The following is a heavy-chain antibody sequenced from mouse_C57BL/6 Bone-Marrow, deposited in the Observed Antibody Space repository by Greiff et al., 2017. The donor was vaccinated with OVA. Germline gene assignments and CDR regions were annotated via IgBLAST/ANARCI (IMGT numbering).Heavy chain of an antibody. CDR2: IWSGGST. V-gene: IGHV2-2*01. J-gene: IGHJ4*01. CDR1: GFSFTSYG. CDR3: ARKAMDD. Sequence: VQLQQSGPGLVQPSQCLSISCTVSGFSFTSYGVHWVRQSPGKGLEWLGVIWSGGSTDYNAAFISRLSISKDNSKSKVFFKMNSLQADDKAIYYCARKAMDDWGQGKAVTVTA.